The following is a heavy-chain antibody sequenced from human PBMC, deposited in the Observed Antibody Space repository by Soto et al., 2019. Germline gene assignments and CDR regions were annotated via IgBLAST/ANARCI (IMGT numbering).Heavy chain of an antibody. D-gene: IGHD3-22*01. CDR1: GFTVSSNY. CDR3: AREDYYDSSGYYGY. J-gene: IGHJ4*02. V-gene: IGHV3-53*01. CDR2: IYSGGST. Sequence: PGGSLRLSCAASGFTVSSNYMSWVRQAPGKGLEWVSVIYSGGSTYYADSVKGRFTISRDNSKNTLYLQMNSLIAEDTAVYYCAREDYYDSSGYYGYWGQGTLVIVST.